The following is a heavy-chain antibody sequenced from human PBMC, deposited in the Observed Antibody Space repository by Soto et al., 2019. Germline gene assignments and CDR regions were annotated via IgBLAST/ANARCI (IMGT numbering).Heavy chain of an antibody. Sequence: GASVKVSCKVSGYTLTELSMHWVRQAPGKGLEWMGGFDPEDGETIYAQKFQGRVTMTEDTSTDTAYMELSSLRSEDTAVYYCATSQLVPELYYFDYWGQGTLVTVSS. J-gene: IGHJ4*02. V-gene: IGHV1-24*01. CDR1: GYTLTELS. CDR2: FDPEDGET. D-gene: IGHD6-13*01. CDR3: ATSQLVPELYYFDY.